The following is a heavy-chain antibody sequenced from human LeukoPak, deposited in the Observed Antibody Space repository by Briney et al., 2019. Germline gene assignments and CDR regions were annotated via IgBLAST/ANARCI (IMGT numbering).Heavy chain of an antibody. V-gene: IGHV3-74*03. CDR3: ARGRVVRGRSMDV. J-gene: IGHJ6*03. CDR1: GFTFSSYW. Sequence: PGGSLRLSCAASGFTFSSYWMHWVSQAPGKGLVWVSRIRNDGSGTTFADSVKGRFTISRDNAKNILYLQMNRLTAEDTAVYFCARGRVVRGRSMDVWGRGTTVTVSS. D-gene: IGHD3-10*01. CDR2: IRNDGSGT.